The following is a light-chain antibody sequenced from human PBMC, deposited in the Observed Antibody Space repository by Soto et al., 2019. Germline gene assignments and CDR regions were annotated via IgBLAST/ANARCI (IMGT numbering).Light chain of an antibody. CDR2: ADS. V-gene: IGKV1-9*01. J-gene: IGKJ4*01. Sequence: DIPLTQSPSFLSASVGYRVTITCRASQGIAASLAWYQQKPGNPPRLLIYADSTLQSGVPSRFSGSGSGTRGTLTISSLEPEDFATYYCQQTRTYPRTFGGGTKVEMK. CDR1: QGIAAS. CDR3: QQTRTYPRT.